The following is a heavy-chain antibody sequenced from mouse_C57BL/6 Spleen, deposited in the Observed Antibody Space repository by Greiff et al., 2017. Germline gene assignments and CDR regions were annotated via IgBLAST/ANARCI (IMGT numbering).Heavy chain of an antibody. D-gene: IGHD4-1*02. Sequence: QVQLKQSGAELVKPGASVKLSCKASGYTFTSYWMHWVKQRPGQGLEWIGMIHPNGGSTNYNEKFKSKATLTVDKSSSTAYMQLSSLTSEDSAVYYCARSPNWDSDYWGQGTTLTVSS. CDR2: IHPNGGST. CDR1: GYTFTSYW. J-gene: IGHJ2*01. CDR3: ARSPNWDSDY. V-gene: IGHV1-64*01.